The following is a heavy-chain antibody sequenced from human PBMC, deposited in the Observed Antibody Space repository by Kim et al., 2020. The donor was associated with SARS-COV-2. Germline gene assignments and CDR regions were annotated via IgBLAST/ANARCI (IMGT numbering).Heavy chain of an antibody. CDR3: ARGYSSGPYLRY. D-gene: IGHD1-20*01. J-gene: IGHJ4*02. V-gene: IGHV4-34*01. CDR2: T. Sequence: THYDPSGEGRVTISPHTSENQFSLKLTSVTAADTAVYYCARGYSSGPYLRYWGQGTLVTVSS.